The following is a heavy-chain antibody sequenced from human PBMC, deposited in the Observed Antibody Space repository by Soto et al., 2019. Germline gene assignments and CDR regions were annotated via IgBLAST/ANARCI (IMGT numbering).Heavy chain of an antibody. J-gene: IGHJ1*01. CDR1: GFTFRSYV. CDR2: TSYDGSNK. V-gene: IGHV3-30*03. D-gene: IGHD3-16*01. CDR3: DRWGTTGGLAV. Sequence: QVQLVESGGGVVQPGTSLRLSCVGSGFTFRSYVIHWVRQAPGKGLEWVALTSYDGSNKDYGDSVKGRFTISRDNSRNTLILQMDTLSREDTSLYYCDRWGTTGGLAVWGQGTLVSVSS.